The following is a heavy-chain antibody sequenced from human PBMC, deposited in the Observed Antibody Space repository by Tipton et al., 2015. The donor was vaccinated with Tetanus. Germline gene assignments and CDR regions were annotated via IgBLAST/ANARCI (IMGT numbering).Heavy chain of an antibody. CDR3: ARANNEFPKKGPFDY. Sequence: TLSLTCAVYGASFSDYYWSWIRQAPGKGLEWIGEINHSGSTNHNPSLKSRVTLSVDTSKNQFSLKLTSVTAADTAVYYCARANNEFPKKGPFDYWGQGALVLVSS. D-gene: IGHD1-1*01. CDR2: INHSGST. V-gene: IGHV4-34*01. J-gene: IGHJ4*02. CDR1: GASFSDYY.